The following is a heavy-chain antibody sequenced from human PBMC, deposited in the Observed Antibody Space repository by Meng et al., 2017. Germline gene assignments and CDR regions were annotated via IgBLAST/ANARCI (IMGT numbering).Heavy chain of an antibody. CDR3: ARDRSSSGFDY. V-gene: IGHV3-21*01. Sequence: EVQLVGSGGGLVKPGGSLRLSCAASGFTFSSYSMNWVRQAPGKGLEWVSTLRTGDGYTASADSVKGRFTISTDNSKNTVYLQMNSLRAEDTAVYDCARDRSSSGFDYWGQGTLVTVSS. CDR1: GFTFSSYS. CDR2: LRTGDGYT. J-gene: IGHJ4*02. D-gene: IGHD6-19*01.